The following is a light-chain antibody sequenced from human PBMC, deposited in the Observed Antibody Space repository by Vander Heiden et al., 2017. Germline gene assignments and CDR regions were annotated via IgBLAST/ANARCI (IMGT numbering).Light chain of an antibody. CDR3: QQYYSTPAYT. J-gene: IGKJ2*01. CDR2: AAS. CDR1: QSISSN. Sequence: IQMSQSLSSLPASVGDRVTISCRASQSISSNLDWYQQKPGEAPKLLIYAASSLQSGVPSRFSGSGSGTEFTLTISSLQSEDFAAYYCQQYYSTPAYTFGQGTKLEIK. V-gene: IGKV1-39*01.